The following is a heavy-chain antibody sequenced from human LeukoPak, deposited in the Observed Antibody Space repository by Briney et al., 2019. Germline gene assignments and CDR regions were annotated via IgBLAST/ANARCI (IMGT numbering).Heavy chain of an antibody. J-gene: IGHJ4*02. D-gene: IGHD3-22*01. CDR1: GFPFDDYA. V-gene: IGHV3-9*01. CDR2: ISWNSGSI. Sequence: PGGSLTLSCAASGFPFDDYAMHWVRQAPGKGLEWVSGISWNSGSIGYADSVKGRFTISRDNAKNSLYLQMNSLRAEDTALYYCAKGSVVVITRGIDYWGQGNLVTVSS. CDR3: AKGSVVVITRGIDY.